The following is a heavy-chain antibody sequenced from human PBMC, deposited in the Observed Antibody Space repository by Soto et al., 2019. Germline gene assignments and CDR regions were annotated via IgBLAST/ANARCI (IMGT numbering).Heavy chain of an antibody. Sequence: SVKVSCKASGGTFSRYAFSWVRQAPGQGLEWMGGIVPIYGTRGFAQKFQGRLTITADEPTRTAYMELSSLRSEDTAVYYCARDLDYYGSGSHYYYGMGVWGQGTTVTVS. CDR3: ARDLDYYGSGSHYYYGMGV. V-gene: IGHV1-69*13. J-gene: IGHJ6*02. CDR2: IVPIYGTR. CDR1: GGTFSRYA. D-gene: IGHD3-10*01.